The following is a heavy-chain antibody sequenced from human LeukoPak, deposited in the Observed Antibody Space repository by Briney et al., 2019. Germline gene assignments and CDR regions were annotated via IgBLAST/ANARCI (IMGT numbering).Heavy chain of an antibody. Sequence: ASVKVSCRASGYTFTSYDINWVRQATGQGLEWMGWMNPNSGNTGYAQKFQGRVTMTRNTSISTAYMKLSSLRSEDTAVYYCARGLLQWPVREYYYYYMDVWGKGTTVTVSS. CDR3: ARGLLQWPVREYYYYYMDV. V-gene: IGHV1-8*01. J-gene: IGHJ6*03. CDR1: GYTFTSYD. CDR2: MNPNSGNT. D-gene: IGHD6-19*01.